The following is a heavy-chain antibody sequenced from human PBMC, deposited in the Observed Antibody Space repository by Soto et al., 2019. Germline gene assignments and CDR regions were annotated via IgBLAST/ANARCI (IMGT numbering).Heavy chain of an antibody. D-gene: IGHD1-26*01. CDR1: GFTFSSYW. Sequence: EVQLVESGGGLVQPGGSLRLSCAAFGFTFSSYWMSWVRQAPGKGLEWVANIKQDGSEKYYVDSVKGRFTISRDNAKNSLYLQMNSLRAEDTAMYYCARGGRGYYFDYWGQGTLVTVSS. J-gene: IGHJ4*02. CDR2: IKQDGSEK. V-gene: IGHV3-7*05. CDR3: ARGGRGYYFDY.